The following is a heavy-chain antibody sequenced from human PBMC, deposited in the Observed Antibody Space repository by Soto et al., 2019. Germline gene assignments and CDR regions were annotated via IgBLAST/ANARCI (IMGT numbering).Heavy chain of an antibody. Sequence: GGSLRLSCAASGFTFSSYGMHWVRQAPGKGLEWVAVIWYDGSNKYYADSVKGRFTISRDNSKNTLYLQMNSLRAEDTAVYYCARASDSYYYYYYMDVWGKGTTVTVSS. J-gene: IGHJ6*03. CDR1: GFTFSSYG. V-gene: IGHV3-33*01. CDR2: IWYDGSNK. CDR3: ARASDSYYYYYYMDV.